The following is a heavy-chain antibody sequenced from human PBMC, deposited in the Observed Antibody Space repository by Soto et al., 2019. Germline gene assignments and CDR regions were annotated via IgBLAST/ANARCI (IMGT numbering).Heavy chain of an antibody. Sequence: SETLSLTCTVSGGSISSGDYYWSWIRHPPGKGLEWIGYIYYSGSTYYNPSLKSRVTISVDTSKNQFSLKLSSVTAADTAVYYCARYYGDYDVGWFDPWGQGTLVTVSS. CDR3: ARYYGDYDVGWFDP. CDR1: GGSISSGDYY. J-gene: IGHJ5*02. V-gene: IGHV4-30-4*01. CDR2: IYYSGST. D-gene: IGHD4-17*01.